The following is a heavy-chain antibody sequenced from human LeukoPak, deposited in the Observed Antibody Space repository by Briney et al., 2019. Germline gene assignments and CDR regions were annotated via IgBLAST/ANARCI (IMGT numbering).Heavy chain of an antibody. D-gene: IGHD2-15*01. CDR1: GGSFSGYY. V-gene: IGHV4-34*01. Sequence: SETLSLTCAVYGGSFSGYYWSWIRQPPGKGLEWIGEINHSGSTNYNPSLKSRVTISVDTSKNQFSLKLSSVTAADTAVYYCARPARRISGGYLDYWGQGTLVTVSS. J-gene: IGHJ4*02. CDR2: INHSGST. CDR3: ARPARRISGGYLDY.